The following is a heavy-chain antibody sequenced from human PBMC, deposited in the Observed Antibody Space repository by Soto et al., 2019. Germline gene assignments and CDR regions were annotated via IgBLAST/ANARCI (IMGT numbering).Heavy chain of an antibody. Sequence: ASVKVSCKVSGYTLTELSMHWVRQAPGKGLEWMGGFDPEDGETIYAQKFQGRVTMTEDTSTDTAYMELSSLRSEDTAFYHCARGGSEGSSWYAAASYFDYWGQGTLVTVSS. CDR2: FDPEDGET. V-gene: IGHV1-24*01. CDR3: ARGGSEGSSWYAAASYFDY. D-gene: IGHD6-13*01. CDR1: GYTLTELS. J-gene: IGHJ4*02.